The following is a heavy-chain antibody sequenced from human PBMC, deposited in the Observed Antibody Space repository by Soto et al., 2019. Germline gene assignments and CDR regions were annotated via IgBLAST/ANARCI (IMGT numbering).Heavy chain of an antibody. CDR3: ARAMGGRYYYYYYGMDV. Sequence: PGGSLGLSCAASGFTFSSYDVHWVRQATGKGLEWASAIGTAGDTYYPGSVKGRFTISRENAKNSLYLQMNSLRAEDTAVYYCARAMGGRYYYYYYGMDVWGQGTTVTVSS. D-gene: IGHD6-19*01. V-gene: IGHV3-13*01. J-gene: IGHJ6*02. CDR2: IGTAGDT. CDR1: GFTFSSYD.